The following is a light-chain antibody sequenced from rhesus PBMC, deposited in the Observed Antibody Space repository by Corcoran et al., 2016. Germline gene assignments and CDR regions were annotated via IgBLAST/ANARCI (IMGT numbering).Light chain of an antibody. Sequence: QAALTQPRSVSGSPGQSVTISCTGTNSDIGGYNYVSWYQQHPGTAPKLMIYDVSKGPSGVSDRFSGSKSGSTASLTISGLQAEDEADYYCSSYAGSNTFVFGAGTRLTVL. V-gene: IGLV2-32*02. J-gene: IGLJ1*01. CDR3: SSYAGSNTFV. CDR1: NSDIGGYNY. CDR2: DVS.